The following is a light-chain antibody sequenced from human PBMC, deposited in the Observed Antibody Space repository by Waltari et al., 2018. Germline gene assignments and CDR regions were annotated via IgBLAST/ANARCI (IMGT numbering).Light chain of an antibody. Sequence: EIVLTQSPATLSLSPGERATLSCRASQIVSSSLAWYQQKPGQAPRLLIYDASNRATGIPARFSGSGSGTDFTLTISSLEPEDFAVYYCQQRSNWLTFGQGTRLEIK. CDR3: QQRSNWLT. J-gene: IGKJ5*01. CDR2: DAS. V-gene: IGKV3-11*01. CDR1: QIVSSS.